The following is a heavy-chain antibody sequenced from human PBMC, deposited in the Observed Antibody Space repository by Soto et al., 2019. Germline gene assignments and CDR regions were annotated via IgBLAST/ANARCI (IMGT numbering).Heavy chain of an antibody. Sequence: QVQLVESGGGVVQPGRSLRLSCAASGFTFSSYAMHWVRQAPGKGLEWVAVISYDGSNKYYADSVKGRFTISRDNSKNTLYLQMNSLRAEDTAVYYCARGRLNPYSRSSPFDYWGQGTLVTV. CDR3: ARGRLNPYSRSSPFDY. D-gene: IGHD6-6*01. V-gene: IGHV3-30-3*01. CDR2: ISYDGSNK. J-gene: IGHJ4*02. CDR1: GFTFSSYA.